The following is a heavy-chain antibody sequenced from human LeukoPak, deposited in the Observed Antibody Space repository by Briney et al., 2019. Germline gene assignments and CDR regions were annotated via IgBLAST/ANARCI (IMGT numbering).Heavy chain of an antibody. CDR3: AVYYDSSGRYFDY. CDR2: ISSGSSYI. D-gene: IGHD3-22*01. J-gene: IGHJ4*02. Sequence: GGSLRLSCAASGFTFSSYSMNWVRQAPGKGLEWVSSISSGSSYIYYADSVKGRFTISRDNAKNSLYLQMNSLRAEDTAVYYCAVYYDSSGRYFDYWGQGTLVTVSS. V-gene: IGHV3-21*01. CDR1: GFTFSSYS.